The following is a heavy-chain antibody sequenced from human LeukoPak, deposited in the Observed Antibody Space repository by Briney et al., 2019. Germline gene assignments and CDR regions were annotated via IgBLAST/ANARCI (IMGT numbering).Heavy chain of an antibody. CDR1: GFTFSSYG. D-gene: IGHD2-2*01. J-gene: IGHJ4*02. V-gene: IGHV3-30*18. Sequence: GGSLRLSCAASGFTFSSYGMHWVRQAPGKGLEWVAVISYDGSNKYYADSVKGRFTISRDNSKNTLYLQMNSLRAEDTAVYYCAKGWHQPFSYWGQGTLVTVSS. CDR3: AKGWHQPFSY. CDR2: ISYDGSNK.